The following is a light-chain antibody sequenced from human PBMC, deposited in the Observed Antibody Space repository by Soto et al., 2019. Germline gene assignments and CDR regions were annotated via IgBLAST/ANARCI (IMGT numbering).Light chain of an antibody. CDR1: SSDVGNYKY. CDR2: EVS. J-gene: IGLJ1*01. CDR3: FSYTSSANYV. V-gene: IGLV2-14*01. Sequence: QAALTHPASVSWSPGQSITISCTGTSSDVGNYKYVSWYQQHPGKAPKLMIYEVSNRPSGVSNRFSGSKSGNTASLTISGLQAEEETDYYCFSYTSSANYVFGTGTKVTVL.